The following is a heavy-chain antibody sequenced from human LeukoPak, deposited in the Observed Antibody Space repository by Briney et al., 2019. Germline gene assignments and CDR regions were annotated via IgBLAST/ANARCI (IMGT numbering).Heavy chain of an antibody. CDR1: GFTFRNYK. J-gene: IGHJ4*02. Sequence: GGSLRLSCAASGFTFRNYKMNWVRQAPGKGLEWVSYIGNIISTTHYADSVRGRFTVSRDDAKSSLYLQMSSLRVEDTAVYYCARTAYDLRGQSLVPGLDSWGQGTLVTVSS. D-gene: IGHD6-19*01. CDR3: ARTAYDLRGQSLVPGLDS. V-gene: IGHV3-48*03. CDR2: IGNIISTT.